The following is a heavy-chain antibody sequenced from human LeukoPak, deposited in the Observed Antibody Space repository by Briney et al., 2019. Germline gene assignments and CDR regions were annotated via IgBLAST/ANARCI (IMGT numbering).Heavy chain of an antibody. V-gene: IGHV3-33*06. CDR1: GFTFSSYG. J-gene: IGHJ4*02. CDR2: IWYDGSNK. D-gene: IGHD3-10*01. CDR3: AKDRVYMVRGLTPFDY. Sequence: GGSLRLSCAASGFTFSSYGMHWVRQAPGKGLEWVAVIWYDGSNKYYADSVKGRFTISRDNSKNTLYLQMNSLRAEDTAVYYCAKDRVYMVRGLTPFDYWGQGTLVTVSS.